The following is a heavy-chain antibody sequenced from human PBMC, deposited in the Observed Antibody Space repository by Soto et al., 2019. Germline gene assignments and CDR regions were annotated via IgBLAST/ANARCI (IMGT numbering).Heavy chain of an antibody. V-gene: IGHV2-5*02. D-gene: IGHD3-10*01. CDR2: IYWDGDK. CDR1: GFSLSTSGVG. CDR3: VRLLWFGELT. J-gene: IGHJ4*02. Sequence: KESGPTLVKPTQTLTLTCTISGFSLSTSGVGVGWIRQPPGKALDWLALIYWDGDKRYSPSLKSRLTITKDTSKNQVVLTMTNMGPVDTATYYCVRLLWFGELTWGQGTLVTVSS.